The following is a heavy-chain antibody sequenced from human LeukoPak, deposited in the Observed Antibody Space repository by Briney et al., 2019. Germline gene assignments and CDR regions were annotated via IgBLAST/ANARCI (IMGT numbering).Heavy chain of an antibody. CDR3: AREDSGYDYSPFYY. Sequence: SETLSLTRTVSGGSISNYYWSWIRQPPGKGLEWIGYIYHTGSTSYNPSLKSRVIMSVETSQNQFSLKVRSVSAADTAVYYCAREDSGYDYSPFYYWGQGTLVTVSS. V-gene: IGHV4-59*01. CDR2: IYHTGST. D-gene: IGHD5-12*01. J-gene: IGHJ4*02. CDR1: GGSISNYY.